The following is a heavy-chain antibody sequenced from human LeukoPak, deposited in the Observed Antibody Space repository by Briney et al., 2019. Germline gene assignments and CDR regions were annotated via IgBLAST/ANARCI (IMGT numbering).Heavy chain of an antibody. J-gene: IGHJ6*02. CDR1: GFTFSSYG. V-gene: IGHV3-33*01. CDR3: ARDLTPLIQVWPRSLDYNYGMDV. CDR2: IWYDGSNK. Sequence: PGRSLRLSCAASGFTFSSYGMHWVRQAPGKGLEWVAVIWYDGSNKYYADSVKGRFTISRDNSKNTLYLQMNSLRAEDTAVYFCARDLTPLIQVWPRSLDYNYGMDVWGQGTTVTVSS. D-gene: IGHD5-18*01.